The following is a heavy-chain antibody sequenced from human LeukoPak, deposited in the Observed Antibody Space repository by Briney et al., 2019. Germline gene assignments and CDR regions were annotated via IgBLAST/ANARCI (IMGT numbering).Heavy chain of an antibody. CDR1: GGSISSSSYY. CDR3: ARANLLRPLDY. D-gene: IGHD1-14*01. J-gene: IGHJ4*02. V-gene: IGHV4-39*07. Sequence: KPSETLSLTCTVSGGSISSSSYYWGWIRQPPGKGLEWIGYIYYSGSTSYNPSLKSRVTISVDTSKNQFSLKLSSVTAADTAVYYCARANLLRPLDYWGQGTLVTVSS. CDR2: IYYSGST.